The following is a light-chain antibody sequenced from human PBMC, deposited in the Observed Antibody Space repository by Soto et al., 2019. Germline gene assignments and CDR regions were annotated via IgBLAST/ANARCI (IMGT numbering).Light chain of an antibody. CDR1: SSNIGTNT. CDR3: AAWDGSLDVVL. CDR2: NTN. V-gene: IGLV1-44*01. J-gene: IGLJ2*01. Sequence: QSALTQPPSASGTPGQRVTISCSGSSSNIGTNTVNWYQQFPGSAPQLLLYNTNQRPSGVPGRFSGSKSGTSASLAISGLQSEDEDDYYCAAWDGSLDVVLFGGGTKLTV.